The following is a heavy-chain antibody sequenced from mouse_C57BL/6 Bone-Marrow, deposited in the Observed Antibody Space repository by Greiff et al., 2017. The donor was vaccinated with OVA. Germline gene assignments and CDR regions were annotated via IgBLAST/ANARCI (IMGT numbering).Heavy chain of an antibody. D-gene: IGHD2-4*01. J-gene: IGHJ3*01. CDR3: ARNRGIYYYYPAWFAY. CDR1: GIDFSRYW. Sequence: EASGIDFSRYWMSWVRRAPGYGLEWHGEINPDSSTINYAPSLTDKFIISRDNAKNTLYLQMRKVRSEDTAPEYCARNRGIYYYYPAWFAYWGKGTLVTVSA. V-gene: IGHV4-1*01. CDR2: INPDSSTI.